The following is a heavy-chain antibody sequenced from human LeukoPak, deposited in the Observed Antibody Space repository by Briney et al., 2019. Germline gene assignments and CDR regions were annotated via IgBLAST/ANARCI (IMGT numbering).Heavy chain of an antibody. V-gene: IGHV3-23*01. J-gene: IGHJ6*03. CDR1: GFTFSSYA. D-gene: IGHD3-3*01. CDR3: AKERKYYDFWSGYPLGYYMDV. CDR2: ISGSGGST. Sequence: GGSLRLSCAASGFTFSSYAMSWVRQAPGKGLEWVSAISGSGGSTYYADSVKGRFTISRDNSKNTLYLRMNSLRAEDTAVYYCAKERKYYDFWSGYPLGYYMDVWGKGTTVTVSS.